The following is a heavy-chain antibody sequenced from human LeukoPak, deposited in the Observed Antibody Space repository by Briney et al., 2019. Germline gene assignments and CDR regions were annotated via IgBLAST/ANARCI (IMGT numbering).Heavy chain of an antibody. CDR1: GGSISSYY. D-gene: IGHD6-19*01. CDR3: ASTIAVAGQVVYYYYGMDV. V-gene: IGHV4-59*01. J-gene: IGHJ6*02. Sequence: PSETLSLTCTVSGGSISSYYWSWIRQPPGKGLEWIGYIYYSGSTNYNPSLKSRVTISVDTSKNQFSLKLSSVTAADTAVYYCASTIAVAGQVVYYYYGMDVWGQGTTVTVSS. CDR2: IYYSGST.